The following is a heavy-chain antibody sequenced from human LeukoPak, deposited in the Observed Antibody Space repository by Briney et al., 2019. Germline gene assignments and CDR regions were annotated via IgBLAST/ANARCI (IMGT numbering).Heavy chain of an antibody. CDR2: IIPMVGSA. CDR3: ARGQYYGSETYWHTKWFDP. Sequence: SVKVSCKAPGGTFSNYVISWVRQAPGQGLEWMGEIIPMVGSANYSEKFQGRVTIDTDESTSTGYMEMSRITSEDTAVYYCARGQYYGSETYWHTKWFDPWGQGTLVTVSS. D-gene: IGHD3-10*01. CDR1: GGTFSNYV. V-gene: IGHV1-69*05. J-gene: IGHJ5*02.